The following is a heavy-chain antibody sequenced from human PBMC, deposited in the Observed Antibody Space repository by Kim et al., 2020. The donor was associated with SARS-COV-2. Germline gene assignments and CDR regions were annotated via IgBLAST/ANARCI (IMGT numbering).Heavy chain of an antibody. J-gene: IGHJ3*02. CDR2: ISSNGGST. Sequence: GGSLRLSCAASGFTFSSYAMHWVRQAPGKGLEYVSAISSNGGSTYYANSVKGRFTISRDNSKNTLYLQMGSLRAEDMAVYYCARASIVGATTGAFDIWGQGTMVTVSS. D-gene: IGHD1-26*01. CDR1: GFTFSSYA. CDR3: ARASIVGATTGAFDI. V-gene: IGHV3-64*01.